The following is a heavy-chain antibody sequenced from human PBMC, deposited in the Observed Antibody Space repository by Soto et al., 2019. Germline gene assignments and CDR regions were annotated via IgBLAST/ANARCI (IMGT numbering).Heavy chain of an antibody. Sequence: ASVKVSCKASGYTFTSYGISWVRQAPGQGLEWMGWISAYNGNTNYAQKLQGRVTMTTDTSTSTAYIDLRSLRSDETAVYYCARPEDRYSGSYDLWGQGTMVTFSS. CDR3: ARPEDRYSGSYDL. J-gene: IGHJ3*01. CDR1: GYTFTSYG. D-gene: IGHD1-26*01. V-gene: IGHV1-18*04. CDR2: ISAYNGNT.